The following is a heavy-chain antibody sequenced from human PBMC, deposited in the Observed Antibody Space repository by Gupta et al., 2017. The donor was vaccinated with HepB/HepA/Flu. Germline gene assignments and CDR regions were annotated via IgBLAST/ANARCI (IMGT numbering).Heavy chain of an antibody. Sequence: EVQLVESGGGLVKPGGSLRLSCAASGFTFSNAWLSWVRQAPGKGLEWFGRIKSKTDGGTTDYAAPVKGRFTISRDDSKNTLYLQMNSLKTEDTAVYYCTTETYDILTGYQDYWGQGTLVTVSS. CDR2: IKSKTDGGTT. CDR3: TTETYDILTGYQDY. D-gene: IGHD3-9*01. CDR1: GFTFSNAW. J-gene: IGHJ4*02. V-gene: IGHV3-15*01.